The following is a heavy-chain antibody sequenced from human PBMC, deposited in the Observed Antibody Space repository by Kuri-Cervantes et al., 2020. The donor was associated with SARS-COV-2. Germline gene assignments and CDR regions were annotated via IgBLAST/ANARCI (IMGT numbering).Heavy chain of an antibody. D-gene: IGHD1-26*01. J-gene: IGHJ4*02. CDR2: ISSSSSTI. CDR3: ARDPVGGSYGVFDY. CDR1: GFTFSSYS. Sequence: GESLKISCAASGFTFSSYSMNWVRQAPGKGLEWVSYISSSSSTIYYADSVKGRFTISRDNAKNSLYLQMNSLRDEDTAVYYCARDPVGGSYGVFDYWAQGTLVT. V-gene: IGHV3-48*02.